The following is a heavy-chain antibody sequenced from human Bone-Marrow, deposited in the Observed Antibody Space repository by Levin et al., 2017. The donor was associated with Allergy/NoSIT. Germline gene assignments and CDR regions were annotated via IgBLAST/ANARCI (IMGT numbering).Heavy chain of an antibody. J-gene: IGHJ4*02. V-gene: IGHV3-30*03. CDR1: GFTFSSYG. CDR2: ISYDGSKT. CDR3: ARDYCRTTSCYDY. D-gene: IGHD2-2*01. Sequence: AGGSLRLSCEASGFTFSSYGLTWVRQAPGKGLEWVAFISYDGSKTFYVDSVKGRFTISRDSSRNTLYLQMNSLRDEDTAMYYCARDYCRTTSCYDYWGQGTLVTVSS.